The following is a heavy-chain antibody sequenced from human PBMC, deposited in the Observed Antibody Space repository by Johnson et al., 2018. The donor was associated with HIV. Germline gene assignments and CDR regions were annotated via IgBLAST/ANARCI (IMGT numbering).Heavy chain of an antibody. CDR1: GFTFSSYA. V-gene: IGHV3-23*04. J-gene: IGHJ3*02. CDR3: ARDLGWSGDAFDI. D-gene: IGHD3-16*01. Sequence: VQLVESGGGLVQPGGSLRLSCAASGFTFSSYAMSWVRQAPGKGLEWVAAISGGGGSKYYADSVKGRFTISRDNSKNTLYLQMNSLGAEDTAVYFCARDLGWSGDAFDIWGQGTMVTVSS. CDR2: ISGGGGSK.